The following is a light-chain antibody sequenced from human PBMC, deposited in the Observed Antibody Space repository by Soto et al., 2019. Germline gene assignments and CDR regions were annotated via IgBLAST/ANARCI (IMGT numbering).Light chain of an antibody. CDR1: SSDVGTYNL. V-gene: IGLV2-23*01. Sequence: QSALTQPASVSGSPGQSIAISCTGTSSDVGTYNLVSWYQQHPGKAPKLMIYEATKRPSGISDRFSGSKSGNTASLTISGLQAEDEADYFCCSYAGSSTFVFGTGNKVTVL. CDR3: CSYAGSSTFV. CDR2: EAT. J-gene: IGLJ1*01.